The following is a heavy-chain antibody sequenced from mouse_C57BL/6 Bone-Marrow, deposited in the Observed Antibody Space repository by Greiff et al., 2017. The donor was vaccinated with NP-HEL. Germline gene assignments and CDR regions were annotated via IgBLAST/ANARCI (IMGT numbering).Heavy chain of an antibody. D-gene: IGHD2-4*01. V-gene: IGHV6-3*01. CDR1: GFTFSNYW. J-gene: IGHJ3*01. Sequence: EVNLVESGGGLVQPGGSMKLSCVASGFTFSNYWMNWVRQSPEKGLEWVAQIRLKSDNYATHYAESVKGRFTISRDDSKSSVYLQMNNLRAEDTGIYYCTYDYDKVWFAYWGQGTLVTVSA. CDR3: TYDYDKVWFAY. CDR2: IRLKSDNYAT.